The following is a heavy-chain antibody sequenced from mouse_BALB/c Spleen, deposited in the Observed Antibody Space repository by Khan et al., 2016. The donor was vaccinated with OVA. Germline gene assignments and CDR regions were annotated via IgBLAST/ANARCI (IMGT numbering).Heavy chain of an antibody. D-gene: IGHD2-14*01. V-gene: IGHV1-4*01. CDR3: AREGAYYRSDGWFSY. CDR1: GYTFTTYT. J-gene: IGHJ3*01. CDR2: INPSNGYT. Sequence: VQLQQSGAELARPGASVKMSCKASGYTFTTYTMHWVKQRPGQGLEWIGYINPSNGYTHYNQKLRDKSPLTADKSSSTAYMQLSSLTSDDSAVYYCAREGAYYRSDGWFSYWGQGTLVTVAA.